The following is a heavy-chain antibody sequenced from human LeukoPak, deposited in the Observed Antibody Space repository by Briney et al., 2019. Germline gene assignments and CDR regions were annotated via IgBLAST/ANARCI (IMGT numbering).Heavy chain of an antibody. CDR1: GFTFSNYW. CDR2: INRDGSTT. CDR3: ARDKKSGESSEIDY. D-gene: IGHD3-10*01. J-gene: IGHJ4*02. Sequence: PGGSLRLSCAASGFTFSNYWVHWVRQPPGEGLVLVSRINRDGSTTNYADPGKGRFTVSRDNAKTTLNLQMNSLRAEDTAVYYCARDKKSGESSEIDYWGQGTLVTVSS. V-gene: IGHV3-74*01.